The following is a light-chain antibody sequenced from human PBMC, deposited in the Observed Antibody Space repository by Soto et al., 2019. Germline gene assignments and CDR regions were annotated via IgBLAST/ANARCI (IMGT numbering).Light chain of an antibody. CDR1: EDIDNS. CDR3: QQSENLPLT. Sequence: DIQMTQSPSSLSASVGDRVTITCRASEDIDNSLNWYQHKPGIAPKLLIYNAFNLGTGVPSRFSGSASGTDFTFTISSLQPEDIATYYCQQSENLPLTFGGGTKVEIK. J-gene: IGKJ4*01. V-gene: IGKV1-33*01. CDR2: NAF.